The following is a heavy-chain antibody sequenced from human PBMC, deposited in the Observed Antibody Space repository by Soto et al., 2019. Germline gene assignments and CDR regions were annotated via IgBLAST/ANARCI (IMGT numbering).Heavy chain of an antibody. J-gene: IGHJ6*02. CDR2: IWYDGSNK. CDR1: GFSFSNYG. V-gene: IGHV3-33*01. Sequence: GGSLRLSCAASGFSFSNYGMHWVRQAPGKGLEWVAVIWYDGSNKYYADSVKGRFTISRDNSKNTLYLQMNSLRAEDTAVYYCARDLFPVDIVATILASSYYYYYGMDVWGQGTTVTVSS. CDR3: ARDLFPVDIVATILASSYYYYYGMDV. D-gene: IGHD5-12*01.